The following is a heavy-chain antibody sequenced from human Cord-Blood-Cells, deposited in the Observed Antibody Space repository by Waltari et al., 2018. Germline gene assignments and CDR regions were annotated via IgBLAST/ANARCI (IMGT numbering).Heavy chain of an antibody. J-gene: IGHJ4*02. CDR2: FDPEEGEP. V-gene: IGHV1-24*01. CDR3: ATDLGWGELSRFDY. Sequence: QVQLVQSGAEVKKPGASVKVSCKVSGYTLTELSMHWVRQAPGKGLEWMGGFDPEEGEPIYAQKFQGRVTMTEDTSTDTAYMELSSLRSEDTAVYYCATDLGWGELSRFDYWGQGTLVTVSS. D-gene: IGHD3-16*02. CDR1: GYTLTELS.